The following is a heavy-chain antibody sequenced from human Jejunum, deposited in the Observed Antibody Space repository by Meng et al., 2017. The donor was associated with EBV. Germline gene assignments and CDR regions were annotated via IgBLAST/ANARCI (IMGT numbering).Heavy chain of an antibody. Sequence: QLQLQESGPRLVQPSEPLSLTCTVSGDSISSGIYNWGWIRQPPGKGLEWIGTVCKSGSNYNPSLRSRVNIYTDTSKNQFSLKVTSLTAADTAVYYCVTGPDHAKTGYWGQGTLVTVSS. CDR3: VTGPDHAKTGY. J-gene: IGHJ4*02. D-gene: IGHD1-14*01. V-gene: IGHV4-39*01. CDR2: VCKSGS. CDR1: GDSISSGIYN.